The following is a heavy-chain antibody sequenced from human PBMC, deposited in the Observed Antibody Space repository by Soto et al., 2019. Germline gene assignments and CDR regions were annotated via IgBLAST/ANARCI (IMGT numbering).Heavy chain of an antibody. J-gene: IGHJ6*04. CDR1: GFTFSSYA. Sequence: PGGSLRLSCAASGFTFSSYAMHWVRQAPGKGLEYVSAISSNGGSTYYANSVKGRFTISRDNSKNTLYLQMGSLRAEDMAVYYCARVFKVRGSTSCLGCYYSSRLAVWAKGTMFPSSS. V-gene: IGHV3-64*01. D-gene: IGHD2-2*01. CDR3: ARVFKVRGSTSCLGCYYSSRLAV. CDR2: ISSNGGST.